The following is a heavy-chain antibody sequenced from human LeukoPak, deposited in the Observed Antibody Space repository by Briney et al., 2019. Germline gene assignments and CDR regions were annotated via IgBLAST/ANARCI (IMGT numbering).Heavy chain of an antibody. D-gene: IGHD6-13*01. J-gene: IGHJ4*02. Sequence: GGSLRLSCAASGFTFSSYNMNWVRQAPGKGLEWVSSISSSSSYINYADSVKGRFTISRDNAKNSLYLQMNSLRAEDTPVYYCARSIAAAVYFDYWGQRTLVTVSS. CDR1: GFTFSSYN. CDR2: ISSSSSYI. V-gene: IGHV3-21*01. CDR3: ARSIAAAVYFDY.